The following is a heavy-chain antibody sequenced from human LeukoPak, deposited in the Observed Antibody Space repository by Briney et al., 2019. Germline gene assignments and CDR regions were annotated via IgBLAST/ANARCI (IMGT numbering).Heavy chain of an antibody. J-gene: IGHJ4*02. D-gene: IGHD3-22*01. CDR3: ARVFRYYYDSSGYYHFDY. Sequence: GGSLRLSCVASGFSLSSYNMNWVRQAPGKGLEWVSSISTSSYYIYYTDSVRGRFIISRDNAKNTLYLQMNSLRAEDTAVYYCARVFRYYYDSSGYYHFDYWGQGTLVTVSS. CDR1: GFSLSSYN. V-gene: IGHV3-21*01. CDR2: ISTSSYYI.